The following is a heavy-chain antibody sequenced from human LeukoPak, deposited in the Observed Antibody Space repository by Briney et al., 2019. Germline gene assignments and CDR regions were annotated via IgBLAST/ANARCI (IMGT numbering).Heavy chain of an antibody. D-gene: IGHD3-9*01. CDR1: GGTVSSYV. CDR3: ARAEDQGRYFDWLPGFAP. J-gene: IGHJ5*02. V-gene: IGHV1-69*13. CDR2: VLPIFGTA. Sequence: SVKVSCTASGGTVSSYVISWVRQAPGQGLEWMGGVLPIFGTAIYAQKWQGRVTITADESTSTAYMELRSLRSEDTAIYYCARAEDQGRYFDWLPGFAPWGQGTLVIVSS.